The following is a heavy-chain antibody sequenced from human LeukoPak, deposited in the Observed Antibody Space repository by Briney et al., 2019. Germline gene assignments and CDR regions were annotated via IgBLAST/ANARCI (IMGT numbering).Heavy chain of an antibody. D-gene: IGHD6-13*01. CDR1: GYSISSGYY. CDR3: ARDRFSYSSSWDTYNWFDP. V-gene: IGHV4-61*02. J-gene: IGHJ5*02. CDR2: LSTSGST. Sequence: SETLFLTCTVSGYSISSGYYWSWIRQSAGKGLEWIGRLSTSGSTNYNPSLKSRATISLDASKNQFSLRLSSVTAADTAVYYCARDRFSYSSSWDTYNWFDPWGQGTLVTVSS.